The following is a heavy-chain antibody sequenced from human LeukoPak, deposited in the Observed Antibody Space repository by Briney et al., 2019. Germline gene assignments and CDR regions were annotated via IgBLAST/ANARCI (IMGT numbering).Heavy chain of an antibody. V-gene: IGHV4-39*01. Sequence: SETLSLTCTVSGGSISSSSYYWGWIRQPPGKGLEWIGSIYYSGSTYYNPSLKSRVTISVDTSKNQFSLKLSSVTAADTAVYYCARGHYDFWSGYPWDYWGQGTLVTASS. D-gene: IGHD3-3*01. CDR1: GGSISSSSYY. J-gene: IGHJ4*02. CDR2: IYYSGST. CDR3: ARGHYDFWSGYPWDY.